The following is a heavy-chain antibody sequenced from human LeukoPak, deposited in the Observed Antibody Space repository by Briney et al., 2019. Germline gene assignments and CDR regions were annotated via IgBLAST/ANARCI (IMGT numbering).Heavy chain of an antibody. Sequence: SETLSLTCTVSGGSIRSSSYYWGWIRQPPGKGLEWIVSIYYSGSTYYNPSLKSRVTISIDMSKSQFSLKLSSVTAADTAVHYCARPYRIRSAFDIWGQGTMVTVSS. CDR3: ARPYRIRSAFDI. J-gene: IGHJ3*02. CDR2: IYYSGST. V-gene: IGHV4-39*01. D-gene: IGHD2-2*02. CDR1: GGSIRSSSYY.